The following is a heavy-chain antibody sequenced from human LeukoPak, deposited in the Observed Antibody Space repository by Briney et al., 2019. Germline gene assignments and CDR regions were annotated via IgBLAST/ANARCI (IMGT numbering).Heavy chain of an antibody. V-gene: IGHV1-69*06. CDR2: IIPIFGTA. CDR1: GGTFSSYA. CDR3: ASSLPDYSGYRIFDY. J-gene: IGHJ4*02. Sequence: GASVKVSCKASGGTFSSYAISWVRQAPGQGLEWMGGIIPIFGTANYAQKFQGRVTITADKSTSTAYMELSSLRSEDTAVYYCASSLPDYSGYRIFDYWGQGTLVTVSS. D-gene: IGHD5-12*01.